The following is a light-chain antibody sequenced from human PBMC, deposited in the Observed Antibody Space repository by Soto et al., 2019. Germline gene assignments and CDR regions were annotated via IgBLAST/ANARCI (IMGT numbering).Light chain of an antibody. J-gene: IGLJ2*01. Sequence: QSALTQPASVSGSPGQSLTISCTGASSDVGGYDYVSWYQQHPGKVPKLMIYEVFRRPSGISDRFSGSKSGNTASLTISGLQAEDEADYYCCSYTPTGTFVFGGGTKVTVL. CDR3: CSYTPTGTFV. CDR2: EVF. V-gene: IGLV2-14*03. CDR1: SSDVGGYDY.